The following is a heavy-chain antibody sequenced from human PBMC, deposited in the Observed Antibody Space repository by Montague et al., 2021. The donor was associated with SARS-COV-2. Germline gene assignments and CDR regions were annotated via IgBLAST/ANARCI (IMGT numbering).Heavy chain of an antibody. D-gene: IGHD3-10*01. V-gene: IGHV4-34*01. CDR1: GGSFSGYY. CDR2: INHGGST. Sequence: SETLSLTCAVYGGSFSGYYWSWIRQPAGKGLEWIGEINHGGSTNXNPXRKSRVTISVDTSKNQFSLKLGSVTAADAAVYYCARGRRILLWFGELLSGGDYYGMDVWGQGTTVTVSS. CDR3: ARGRRILLWFGELLSGGDYYGMDV. J-gene: IGHJ6*02.